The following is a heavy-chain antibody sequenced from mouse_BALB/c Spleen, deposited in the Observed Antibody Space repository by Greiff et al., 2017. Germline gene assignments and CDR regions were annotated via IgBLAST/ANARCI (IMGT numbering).Heavy chain of an antibody. V-gene: IGHV5-6-5*01. CDR3: ARGSGNYWYFDV. Sequence: EVQLVESGGGLVKPGGSLKLSCAASGFTFSSYAMSWVRQTPEKRLEWVASISSGGSTYYPDSVKGRFTIFRDNARNILYLQMSSLRSEDTAMYYCARGSGNYWYFDVWGAGTTVTVSS. D-gene: IGHD1-3*01. J-gene: IGHJ1*01. CDR2: ISSGGST. CDR1: GFTFSSYA.